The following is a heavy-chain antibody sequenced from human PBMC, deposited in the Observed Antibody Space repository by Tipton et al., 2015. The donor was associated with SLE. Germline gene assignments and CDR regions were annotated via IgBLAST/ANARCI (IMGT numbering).Heavy chain of an antibody. V-gene: IGHV4-38-2*01. CDR2: IYHSGST. CDR3: ARGEIADPFDY. Sequence: TLSLTCAVSGYSISSGYYWGWIRQPPGKGLEWIGSIYHSGSTYYNPSLKSRVTISVDTSKNQFSLKLSSVTAADTAVYYCARGEIADPFDYWGQGTLVTVSS. J-gene: IGHJ4*02. CDR1: GYSISSGYY. D-gene: IGHD6-13*01.